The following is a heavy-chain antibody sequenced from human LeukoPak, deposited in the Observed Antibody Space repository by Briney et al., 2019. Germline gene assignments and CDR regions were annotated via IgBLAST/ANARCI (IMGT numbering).Heavy chain of an antibody. J-gene: IGHJ4*02. CDR2: IYPGDSDT. V-gene: IGHV5-51*01. Sequence: GESLKISCKGSGYTFSNNWIAWVRQRPGKGLEWMGIIYPGDSDTRYSPSFEGQVIISADKSLGTAYLQWSSLKASDTAMYYCARTSRGDYRITDDWGQGTLVTVSS. CDR1: GYTFSNNW. D-gene: IGHD3-16*01. CDR3: ARTSRGDYRITDD.